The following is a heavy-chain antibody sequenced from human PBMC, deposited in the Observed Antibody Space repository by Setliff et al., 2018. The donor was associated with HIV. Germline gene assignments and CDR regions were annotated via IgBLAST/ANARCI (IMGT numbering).Heavy chain of an antibody. D-gene: IGHD3-9*01. CDR2: SDAEDGES. J-gene: IGHJ4*02. CDR1: GYPLSELS. CDR3: ATVPLGDWSFDS. Sequence: ASVKVSCKVSGYPLSELSIHWVRQAPGKGLGWMGGSDAEDGESVYAQKFQDRVTMTEDRSTDTAYMELSSLRSEDTAVYYCATVPLGDWSFDSWGQGTLVTVSS. V-gene: IGHV1-24*01.